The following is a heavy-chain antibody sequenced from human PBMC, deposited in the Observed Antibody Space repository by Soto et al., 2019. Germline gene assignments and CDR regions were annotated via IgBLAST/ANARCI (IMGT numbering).Heavy chain of an antibody. CDR3: ARGLGVVVPAAELFDY. CDR1: GYTFTSYD. V-gene: IGHV1-8*01. Sequence: GASVKVSCKASGYTFTSYDINWVRQATGQGLEWMGWMNPNSGNTGYAQKFQGRVTMTRNTSISTAYMELSSLRSEDTAVYYCARGLGVVVPAAELFDYWGQGTLVTVS. D-gene: IGHD2-2*01. CDR2: MNPNSGNT. J-gene: IGHJ4*02.